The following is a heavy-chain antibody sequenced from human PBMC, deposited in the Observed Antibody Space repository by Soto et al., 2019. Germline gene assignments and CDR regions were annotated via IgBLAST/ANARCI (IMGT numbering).Heavy chain of an antibody. CDR3: ARDMDTAMVDYYYGMDV. V-gene: IGHV3-48*03. CDR1: GFTCSSYE. J-gene: IGHJ6*02. D-gene: IGHD5-18*01. Sequence: GGSLRRSCAASGFTCSSYEMNWVRQAPGKGLEWVSYISSSGSTIYYADSVKGRFTISRDNAKNSLYLQMNSLRAEDTAVYYCARDMDTAMVDYYYGMDVWGQGTTVTVS. CDR2: ISSSGSTI.